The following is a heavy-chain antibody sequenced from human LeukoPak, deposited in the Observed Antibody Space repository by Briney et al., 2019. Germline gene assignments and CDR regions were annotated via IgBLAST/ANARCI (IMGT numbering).Heavy chain of an antibody. D-gene: IGHD6-19*01. Sequence: GGSLRLSCAVSGFPFSVYEMNWVRQAPGKGLDWVSNIGSSGTTIYYADSVRGRFSISRDNAKSSLYLQMNSLRVEDTAVYYCALLAVASDFDYWGQGALVTVSS. CDR3: ALLAVASDFDY. V-gene: IGHV3-48*03. CDR2: IGSSGTTI. CDR1: GFPFSVYE. J-gene: IGHJ4*02.